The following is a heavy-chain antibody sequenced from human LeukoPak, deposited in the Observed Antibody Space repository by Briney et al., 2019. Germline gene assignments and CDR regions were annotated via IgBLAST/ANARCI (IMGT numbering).Heavy chain of an antibody. Sequence: ASVKVSCKVSGYTLTELSMHWVRQAPGKGLEWMGGFDPEDGETIYAQKFQGRVTMTEDTSTDTAYMELSSLRSEDTSVYYCATDRVDYYDSSGYYLGYWGQGTLVTVSS. D-gene: IGHD3-22*01. V-gene: IGHV1-24*01. CDR3: ATDRVDYYDSSGYYLGY. CDR2: FDPEDGET. CDR1: GYTLTELS. J-gene: IGHJ4*02.